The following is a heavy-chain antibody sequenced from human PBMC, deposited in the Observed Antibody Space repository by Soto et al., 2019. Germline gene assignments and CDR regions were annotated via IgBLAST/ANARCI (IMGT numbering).Heavy chain of an antibody. D-gene: IGHD2-15*01. Sequence: GGSLRLSCAASGFTFSSYAMSWVRQAPGKGLEWVSAISGSGGSTYYADSVKGRFTISRDNSKNTLYLQMNSLRAEDTAVYYCAGHCSGGSCYSDSSGYDYWGQGTLVTVSS. CDR1: GFTFSSYA. CDR3: AGHCSGGSCYSDSSGYDY. J-gene: IGHJ4*02. CDR2: ISGSGGST. V-gene: IGHV3-23*01.